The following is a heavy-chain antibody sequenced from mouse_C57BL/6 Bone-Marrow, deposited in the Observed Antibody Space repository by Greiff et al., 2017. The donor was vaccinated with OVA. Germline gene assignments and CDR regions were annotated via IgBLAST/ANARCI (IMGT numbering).Heavy chain of an antibody. Sequence: VQLQQSGAELARPGASVKLSCKASGYTFTSYGISWVKQRTGQGLEWIGEIYPRSGNTYYNEKFKGKATLTADKSSSTAYMELRSLTSEDSAVYFCARWGYSNYGVSFAYWGQGTLVTVSA. CDR1: GYTFTSYG. D-gene: IGHD2-5*01. CDR3: ARWGYSNYGVSFAY. V-gene: IGHV1-81*01. CDR2: IYPRSGNT. J-gene: IGHJ3*01.